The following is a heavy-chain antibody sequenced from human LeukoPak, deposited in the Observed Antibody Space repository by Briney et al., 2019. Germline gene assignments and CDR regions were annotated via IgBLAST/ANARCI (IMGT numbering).Heavy chain of an antibody. D-gene: IGHD1-26*01. Sequence: PGGSLRLSCTASGFTFGDYAMSWVRQAPGKGLEWVGFIRSKAYGGTTEYAASVKGRFTISRDDSKSIAYLQMNSLKTEDTAVYYCTRDWGELLIFDYWGQGTLVTVSS. V-gene: IGHV3-49*04. CDR2: IRSKAYGGTT. CDR1: GFTFGDYA. J-gene: IGHJ4*02. CDR3: TRDWGELLIFDY.